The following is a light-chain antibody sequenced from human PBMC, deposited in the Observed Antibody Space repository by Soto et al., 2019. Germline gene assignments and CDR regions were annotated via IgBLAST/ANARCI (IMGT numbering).Light chain of an antibody. J-gene: IGKJ1*01. CDR3: QQSYSTPRT. V-gene: IGKV1-39*01. Sequence: DIQMTQSPSSLSASVGDRVTITCRASQSISSYLNWYQQKPGKAPKLLIYAASSLQSGVSSRFSGSGSGTDFTLTISSLQPEDFATYYCQQSYSTPRTLGQGTKVAIK. CDR2: AAS. CDR1: QSISSY.